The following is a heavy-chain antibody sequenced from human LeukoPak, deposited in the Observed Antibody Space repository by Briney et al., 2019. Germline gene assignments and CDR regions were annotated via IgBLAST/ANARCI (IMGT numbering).Heavy chain of an antibody. V-gene: IGHV3-23*01. CDR2: IFPRSDEI. Sequence: GGSLRLFCAASGFTFSDFPMIWVRQAPGKGLEWVSSIFPRSDEINYAVSVKGRFTIYRNNSRTTLYMQMDSLIAEDTATYYCATYRQIQFPFEFWGQGTLVTVSS. CDR1: GFTFSDFP. CDR3: ATYRQIQFPFEF. D-gene: IGHD4-11*01. J-gene: IGHJ4*02.